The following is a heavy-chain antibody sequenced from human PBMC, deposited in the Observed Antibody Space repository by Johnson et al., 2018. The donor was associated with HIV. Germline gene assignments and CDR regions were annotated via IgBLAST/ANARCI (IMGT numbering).Heavy chain of an antibody. D-gene: IGHD3-22*01. CDR2: IWYDGSNK. J-gene: IGHJ3*02. CDR1: GFTFSSYG. Sequence: QAQLVESGGGVVQPGRSLRLSCAASGFTFSSYGMHWVRQAPGKGLEWVAVIWYDGSNKYYADSVKGRFTISGDNSKNTLYLQMNSLGAEETAVYYCAKDWHYYVSSGYYPNDAFDIWGQGTMVTVSS. CDR3: AKDWHYYVSSGYYPNDAFDI. V-gene: IGHV3-33*06.